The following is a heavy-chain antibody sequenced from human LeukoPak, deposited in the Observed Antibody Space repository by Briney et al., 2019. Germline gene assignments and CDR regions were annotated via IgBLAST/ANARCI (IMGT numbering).Heavy chain of an antibody. CDR2: ISYDGSNK. Sequence: GGPLRLSCAASGFTFSSYAMSWVRQAPGKGLEWVAVISYDGSNKYYADSVKGRFTISRDNSKNTLYLQMNSLRPEDTAVYYCARDPYYYDSSGYLLPYYFDYWGQGTLVTVSS. CDR1: GFTFSSYA. CDR3: ARDPYYYDSSGYLLPYYFDY. J-gene: IGHJ4*02. D-gene: IGHD3-22*01. V-gene: IGHV3-30-3*01.